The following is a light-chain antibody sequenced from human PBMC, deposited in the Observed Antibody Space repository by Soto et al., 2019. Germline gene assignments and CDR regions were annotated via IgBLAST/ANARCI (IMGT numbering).Light chain of an antibody. CDR3: EAWDDSLNGPV. CDR2: ANN. CDR1: TSDIGSNT. Sequence: QSVLTQPPSASGTPGQKITISCSGSTSDIGSNTVNWYQQVPGTAPKLLIYANNQPPSGVPDRFSGSKSGTSASLAISGLQSEDEADYYCEAWDDSLNGPVFGGGTKLTVL. V-gene: IGLV1-44*01. J-gene: IGLJ3*02.